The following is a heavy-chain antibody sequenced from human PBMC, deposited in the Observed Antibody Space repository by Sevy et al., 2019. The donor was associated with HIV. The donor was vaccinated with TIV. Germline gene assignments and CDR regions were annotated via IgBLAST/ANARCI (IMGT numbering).Heavy chain of an antibody. CDR2: ISYDGSNK. CDR1: GFTFSSYG. Sequence: GGSLRLSCAASGFTFSSYGMHWVRQAPGKGLEWVAVISYDGSNKYYADSVKGRFTISGDNSKNTLYLQMNRLRAEDTAVYYCAKAAGITIFGVVNELDYWGQGTLVTVSS. D-gene: IGHD3-3*01. CDR3: AKAAGITIFGVVNELDY. J-gene: IGHJ4*02. V-gene: IGHV3-30*18.